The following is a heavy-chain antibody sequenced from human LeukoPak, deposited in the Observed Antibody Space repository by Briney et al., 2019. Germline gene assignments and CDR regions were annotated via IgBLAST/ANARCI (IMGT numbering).Heavy chain of an antibody. CDR1: GFTFSSYA. CDR2: ISYDGSNK. V-gene: IGHV3-30-3*01. CDR3: ARDHHGMDV. Sequence: TGGSLRLSCAASGFTFSSYATHWVRQAPGKGLEWVAVISYDGSNKYYADSVKGRFTISRDNSKNTLYLQMSSLRAEDTAVYYCARDHHGMDVWGQGTTVTVSS. J-gene: IGHJ6*02.